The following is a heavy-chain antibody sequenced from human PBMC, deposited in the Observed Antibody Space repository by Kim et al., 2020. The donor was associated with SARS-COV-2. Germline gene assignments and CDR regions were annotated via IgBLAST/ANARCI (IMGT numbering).Heavy chain of an antibody. D-gene: IGHD3-10*01. V-gene: IGHV4-34*09. CDR3: ARERESRFDY. CDR2: T. J-gene: IGHJ4*02. Sequence: TIQDPRLTSRVNISVDTSQNQFSLKLSYVTAADTAVYYCARERESRFDYWGQGTLVTVSS.